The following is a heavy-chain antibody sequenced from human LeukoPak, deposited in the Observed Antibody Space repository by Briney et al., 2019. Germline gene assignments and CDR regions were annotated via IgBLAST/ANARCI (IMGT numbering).Heavy chain of an antibody. V-gene: IGHV4-34*01. Sequence: SETLSLTCAVYGESFSGYYWTWIRQPPGKGLEWIGEINHSGSTNYNPSLKSRVTMSLDTSKKQISLKLSSVTAADTAVYFCARVLRGDYYYMDVWGKGTTVTVSS. D-gene: IGHD5/OR15-5a*01. CDR2: INHSGST. CDR1: GESFSGYY. CDR3: ARVLRGDYYYMDV. J-gene: IGHJ6*03.